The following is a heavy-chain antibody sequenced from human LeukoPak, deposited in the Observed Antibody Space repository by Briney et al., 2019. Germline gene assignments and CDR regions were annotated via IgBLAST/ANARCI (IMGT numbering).Heavy chain of an antibody. CDR1: GYTFTSYD. CDR3: ARGRKGWLQSG. J-gene: IGHJ4*02. D-gene: IGHD5-24*01. V-gene: IGHV1-8*01. CDR2: MNPNSGNT. Sequence: ASVKLSCKASGYTFTSYDINWVRHATGQGLEGMGWMNPNSGNTGYAQKFQGRVTMTRNTSISTAYMELSSLRSEDTAVYYCARGRKGWLQSGWGQGTLVTVSS.